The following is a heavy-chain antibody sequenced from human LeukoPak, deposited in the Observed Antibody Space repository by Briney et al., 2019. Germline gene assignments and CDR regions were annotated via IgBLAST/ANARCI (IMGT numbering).Heavy chain of an antibody. D-gene: IGHD4-17*01. CDR2: ISTYDGNT. CDR1: GYTFNTYG. CDR3: ASINNDYVDYEDY. V-gene: IGHV1-18*01. J-gene: IGHJ4*02. Sequence: ASVKVSCKASGYTFNTYGISWVRQAPGQGLEWMGWISTYDGNTNYAQNLQGRVTMTTDTSTRTAYMELRSLRSGDTAVYYCASINNDYVDYEDYWGQGTLVTVSS.